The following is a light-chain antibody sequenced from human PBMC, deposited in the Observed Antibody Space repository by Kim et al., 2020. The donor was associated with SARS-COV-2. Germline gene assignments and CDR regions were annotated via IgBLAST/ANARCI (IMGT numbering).Light chain of an antibody. CDR3: AAWDDSLNGGV. CDR1: SSNIGSNT. V-gene: IGLV1-44*01. Sequence: GQRVTISCSGSSSNIGSNTVNWYRQLPGTAPKLLIYSNNYRPSGVPDRFSGSKSGTSASLAISGLQSEDEADYYCAAWDDSLNGGVFGGGTQLTVL. J-gene: IGLJ3*02. CDR2: SNN.